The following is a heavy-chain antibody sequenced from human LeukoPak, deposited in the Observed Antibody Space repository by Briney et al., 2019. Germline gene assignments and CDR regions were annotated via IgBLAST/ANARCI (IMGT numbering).Heavy chain of an antibody. V-gene: IGHV3-7*01. J-gene: IGHJ4*02. CDR3: ARDPIDYYYDSSGYLDG. CDR1: GFTFSSHW. D-gene: IGHD3-22*01. CDR2: IHEAGSDK. Sequence: PGGSLRLSCAASGFTFSSHWMVWLRPAPGKGLEWVANIHEAGSDKSYVDSVKGRFTISRDNARNSLYLQMNSLRAEDTAVYYCARDPIDYYYDSSGYLDGWGQGTLVTVSS.